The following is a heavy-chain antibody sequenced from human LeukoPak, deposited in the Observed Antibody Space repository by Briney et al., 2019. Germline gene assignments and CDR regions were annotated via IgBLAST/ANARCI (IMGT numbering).Heavy chain of an antibody. J-gene: IGHJ4*02. V-gene: IGHV3-30-3*01. CDR2: ISYDGSNK. CDR3: ARDQRYNYYGSGSYLHVDY. CDR1: GFTFSSYA. Sequence: GSLRLSCAASGFTFSSYAMHWVRQAPGKGLEWVAVISYDGSNKHSADSVKGRFTISRDNSKNTLYLQMNSLRAEDTAVYYCARDQRYNYYGSGSYLHVDYWGQGTLVTVSS. D-gene: IGHD3-10*01.